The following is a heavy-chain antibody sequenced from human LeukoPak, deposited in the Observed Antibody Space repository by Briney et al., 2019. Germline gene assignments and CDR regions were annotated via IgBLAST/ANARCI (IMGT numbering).Heavy chain of an antibody. Sequence: SETLSLTCTVSGDSLSSHFWSWIRQPPGKGLEWIGFIFGSGSTNYDPSLRGRVTISEDTSKNHFPLKLTSVTAADTAVYYCARNVGWYSHDSWGQGTLVTVSS. CDR2: IFGSGST. V-gene: IGHV4-59*08. J-gene: IGHJ4*02. CDR3: ARNVGWYSHDS. D-gene: IGHD6-19*01. CDR1: GDSLSSHF.